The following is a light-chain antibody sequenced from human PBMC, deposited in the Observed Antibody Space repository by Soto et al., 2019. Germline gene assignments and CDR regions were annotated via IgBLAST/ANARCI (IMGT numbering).Light chain of an antibody. V-gene: IGKV1-5*01. CDR3: QQNNFY. CDR1: QSVRSW. CDR2: DAS. J-gene: IGKJ3*01. Sequence: DIQMTQSPSTLSASVGDRVTITCRASQSVRSWLAWYQQKPGKAPKFLIYDASSLESGVPSRFAASGSETEFTLTIDSLQPDDFATYYCQQNNFYFGRGTKVDI.